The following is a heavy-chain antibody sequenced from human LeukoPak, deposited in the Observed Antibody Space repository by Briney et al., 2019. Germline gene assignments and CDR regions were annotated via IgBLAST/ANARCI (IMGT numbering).Heavy chain of an antibody. CDR3: ARKDGGRDGMDV. CDR2: LNPNTLVT. V-gene: IGHV1-2*02. Sequence: ASVKVSCRASGYTFTDYYMHWVRQAPGQGLEWMGWLNPNTLVTSYAQRFQGRVSMTWDTSISTGYMDLNSLTSDDTAVYYCARKDGGRDGMDVWGQGTTVTVSS. J-gene: IGHJ6*02. D-gene: IGHD4-23*01. CDR1: GYTFTDYY.